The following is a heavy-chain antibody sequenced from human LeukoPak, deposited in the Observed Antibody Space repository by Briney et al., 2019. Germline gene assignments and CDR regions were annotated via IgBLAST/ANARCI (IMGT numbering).Heavy chain of an antibody. CDR2: IKSKTDGGTT. CDR1: GFTFSNAW. D-gene: IGHD3-16*01. V-gene: IGHV3-15*01. Sequence: AGGSLRLSCAASGFTFSNAWMSWVRQAPGKGLEWVGRIKSKTDGGTTDYAAPVKGRFTISRDDSKNTLYLQMNSLKTEDTAAYYCTTGDYVWGPDYWGQGTLVTVSS. J-gene: IGHJ4*02. CDR3: TTGDYVWGPDY.